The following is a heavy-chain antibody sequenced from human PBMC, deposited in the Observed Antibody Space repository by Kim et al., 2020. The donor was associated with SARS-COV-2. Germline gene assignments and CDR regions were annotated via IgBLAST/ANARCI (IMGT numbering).Heavy chain of an antibody. Sequence: GGSLRLSCAASGFTFSSYEMNWVRKAPGKGLEWVSYISSSGSTIYYADSVKGRFTISRDNAKNSLYLQMNSLRAEVTAVYYCARGGLEMAKSWGQGTLVTGSS. CDR1: GFTFSSYE. V-gene: IGHV3-48*03. D-gene: IGHD5-12*01. CDR2: ISSSGSTI. CDR3: ARGGLEMAKS. J-gene: IGHJ5*02.